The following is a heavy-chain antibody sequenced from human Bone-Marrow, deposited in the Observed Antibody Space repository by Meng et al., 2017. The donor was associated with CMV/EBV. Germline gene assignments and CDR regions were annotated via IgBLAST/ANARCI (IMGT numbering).Heavy chain of an antibody. Sequence: SETLSLTCTVSGSSISSGCYYWNWIRQHPGKGLEWIGYIYYSGSTYYNPSLKSLFTISVDTSKSQFSLKLVSVTAADTAVYYFAVKDTGSGCYSSFDDWGQGALVTVSS. V-gene: IGHV4-31*01. CDR3: AVKDTGSGCYSSFDD. CDR2: IYYSGST. D-gene: IGHD3-10*01. CDR1: GSSISSGCYY. J-gene: IGHJ5*02.